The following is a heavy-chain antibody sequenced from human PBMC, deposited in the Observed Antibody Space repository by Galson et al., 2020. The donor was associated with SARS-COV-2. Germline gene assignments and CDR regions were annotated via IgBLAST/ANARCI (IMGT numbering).Heavy chain of an antibody. D-gene: IGHD6-19*01. CDR3: VKAFPPPPRCSGWSPMCFDF. J-gene: IGHJ4*02. Sequence: AGSLRLSCAASGFSFSSYAMDWVRQAPGKGLEYVSSISSHGVSTYYADSVKGRFTISRDNSKNTLYLQMSSLRAEDTAVYYCVKAFPPPPRCSGWSPMCFDFWGQGTLVTVSS. CDR1: GFSFSSYA. V-gene: IGHV3-64D*08. CDR2: ISSHGVST.